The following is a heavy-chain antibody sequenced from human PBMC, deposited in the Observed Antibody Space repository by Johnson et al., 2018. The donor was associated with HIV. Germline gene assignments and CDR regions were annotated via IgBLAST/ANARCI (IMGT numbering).Heavy chain of an antibody. D-gene: IGHD2-21*01. CDR1: GFTFSNYD. Sequence: VQLVESGGGLVQPGGSLRLSCAASGFTFSNYDMHWVRQGSGKGLEWVSGIGTAGDTQYPASVKRRFTISTKNATNSSYRQINSLRAGYTAVYYCVRVRGYSLAFDIWGQGTMVTVSS. CDR2: IGTAGDT. J-gene: IGHJ3*02. V-gene: IGHV3-13*01. CDR3: VRVRGYSLAFDI.